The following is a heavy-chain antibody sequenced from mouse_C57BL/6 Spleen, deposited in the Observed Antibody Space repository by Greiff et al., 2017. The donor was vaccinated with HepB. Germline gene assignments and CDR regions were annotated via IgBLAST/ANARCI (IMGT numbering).Heavy chain of an antibody. Sequence: VQLQQPGAELVMPGASVKLSCKASGYTFTSYWMHWVKQRPGQGLEWIGEIDPSDSYTNYNQKFKGKSTLTVDKSSSTAYMQLSSLTSEDSAVYYCARWNYSNYGYFDVWGTGTTVTVSS. J-gene: IGHJ1*03. D-gene: IGHD2-5*01. CDR2: IDPSDSYT. V-gene: IGHV1-69*01. CDR3: ARWNYSNYGYFDV. CDR1: GYTFTSYW.